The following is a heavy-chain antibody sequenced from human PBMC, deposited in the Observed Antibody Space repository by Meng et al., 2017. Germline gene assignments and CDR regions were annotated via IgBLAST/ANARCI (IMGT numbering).Heavy chain of an antibody. D-gene: IGHD1-26*01. V-gene: IGHV3-30*01. J-gene: IGHJ4*02. CDR1: GSTFSSYA. Sequence: GGSLRLSCAASGSTFSSYAMHWVRQAPGKGLEWVAVISYDGSNKYYADSVKGRFTISRDNSKNTLYLQMNSLRAEDTAVYYCAGERSLVGAFDYWGQGTLVTVSS. CDR3: AGERSLVGAFDY. CDR2: ISYDGSNK.